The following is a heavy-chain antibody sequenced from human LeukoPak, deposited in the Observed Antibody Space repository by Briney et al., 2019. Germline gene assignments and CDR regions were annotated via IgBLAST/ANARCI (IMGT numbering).Heavy chain of an antibody. CDR2: ISAYNGNT. V-gene: IGHV1-18*01. CDR3: ARERSDYYGSGSYTADY. Sequence: ASVKVSCKASGYTFTSYGISWVRQAPGQGLEWMGWISAYNGNTNYAQKLQGRVTMTTDTSTSTAYMDLRSLRSDDTAVYYCARERSDYYGSGSYTADYWGQGTLVTVSS. D-gene: IGHD3-10*01. J-gene: IGHJ4*02. CDR1: GYTFTSYG.